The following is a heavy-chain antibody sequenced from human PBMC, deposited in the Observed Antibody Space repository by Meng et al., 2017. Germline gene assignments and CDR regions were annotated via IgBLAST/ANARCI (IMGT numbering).Heavy chain of an antibody. Sequence: GLEWMAVKSDYCCNEDYADSVKGRFTISRDNSKNTLNLQMNSLRAKDTAVYYCARSGGNYYIDYWGQGTLVTVSS. V-gene: IGHV3-30*03. CDR3: ARSGGNYYIDY. D-gene: IGHD1-7*01. CDR2: KSDYCCNE. J-gene: IGHJ4*02.